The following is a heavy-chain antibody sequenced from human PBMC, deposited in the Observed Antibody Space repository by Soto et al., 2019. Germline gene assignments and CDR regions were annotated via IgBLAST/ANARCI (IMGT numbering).Heavy chain of an antibody. J-gene: IGHJ2*01. V-gene: IGHV1-24*01. D-gene: IGHD4-17*01. Sequence: ASVKVSCKVSGYTLTELSMHWVRQAPGKGLEWMGGFDPEDGETIYAQKFQGRVTMTEDTSTDTAYMELSSLRSEDTAVYYCATVFTVTRWDWYFDLWGRGTLVTVSS. CDR3: ATVFTVTRWDWYFDL. CDR1: GYTLTELS. CDR2: FDPEDGET.